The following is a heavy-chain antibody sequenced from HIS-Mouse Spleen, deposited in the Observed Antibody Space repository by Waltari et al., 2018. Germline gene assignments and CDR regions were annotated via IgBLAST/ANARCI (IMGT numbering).Heavy chain of an antibody. J-gene: IGHJ4*02. V-gene: IGHV4-59*01. CDR1: GGSISSYY. CDR2: IYYRGST. D-gene: IGHD1-1*01. Sequence: QVQLQESGPGLVKPSETLSLTCPVSGGSISSYYWSWLRQPPGKGLEWIGYIYYRGSTNYNPSLKSRVTISVDTSKNQFSLKLSSVTAADTAVYYCAREGLERYYFDYWGQGTLVTVSS. CDR3: AREGLERYYFDY.